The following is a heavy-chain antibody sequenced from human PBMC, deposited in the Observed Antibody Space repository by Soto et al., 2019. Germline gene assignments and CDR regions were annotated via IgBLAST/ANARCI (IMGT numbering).Heavy chain of an antibody. CDR1: GYSFTSYW. D-gene: IGHD6-13*01. V-gene: IGHV5-51*01. Sequence: GESLKISCKGSGYSFTSYWIGRVRQMPGKGLELMGIIYPGDSDTRYSPSFQGQVTISADKSISTAYLQWSSLKASDSAMYYCARTAAAGKYYYGMDVWGQGTTVTVSS. CDR3: ARTAAAGKYYYGMDV. CDR2: IYPGDSDT. J-gene: IGHJ6*02.